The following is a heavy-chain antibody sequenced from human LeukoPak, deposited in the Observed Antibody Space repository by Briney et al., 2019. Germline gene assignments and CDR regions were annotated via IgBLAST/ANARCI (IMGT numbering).Heavy chain of an antibody. D-gene: IGHD2-2*02. Sequence: SQTLSLTCAVYGGSFSGYYWSWIRQPPGKGLEWIGEINHSGSTNYNPSLKSRVTISVDTSKNQFSLKLSSVTAADTAVYYCARVERYSPSIDYWGQGTLVTVSS. CDR2: INHSGST. J-gene: IGHJ4*02. CDR3: ARVERYSPSIDY. CDR1: GGSFSGYY. V-gene: IGHV4-34*01.